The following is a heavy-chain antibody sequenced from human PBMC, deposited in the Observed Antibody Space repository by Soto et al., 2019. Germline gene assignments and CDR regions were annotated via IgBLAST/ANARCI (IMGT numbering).Heavy chain of an antibody. J-gene: IGHJ6*02. CDR2: ISYDGSNK. CDR3: ARGQFRDFWSGYYTGYYYYGMDV. Sequence: GGSLRLSCAASGFTFSSYAMHWVRQAPGKGLEWVAVISYDGSNKYYADSVKGRFTISRDNSKNTLYLQMNSLRAEDTAVYYCARGQFRDFWSGYYTGYYYYGMDVWGQGTTATVSS. CDR1: GFTFSSYA. V-gene: IGHV3-30-3*01. D-gene: IGHD3-3*01.